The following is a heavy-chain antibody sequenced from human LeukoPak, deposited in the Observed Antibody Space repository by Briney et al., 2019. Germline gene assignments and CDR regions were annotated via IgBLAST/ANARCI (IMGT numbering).Heavy chain of an antibody. CDR2: INHSGST. CDR3: ARGWEQQLVSCDY. J-gene: IGHJ4*02. Sequence: SETLSLTCAVYGGSFSGYYWSWIRQPPGKGLEWIGEINHSGSTNYNPSLKSRVTISVDTSKNQFSLKLSSVTAADTAVYYCARGWEQQLVSCDYWGQGTLVTVSS. CDR1: GGSFSGYY. V-gene: IGHV4-34*01. D-gene: IGHD6-13*01.